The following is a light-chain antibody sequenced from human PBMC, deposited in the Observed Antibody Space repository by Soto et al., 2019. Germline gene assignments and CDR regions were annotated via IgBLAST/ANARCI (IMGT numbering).Light chain of an antibody. V-gene: IGKV3-20*01. Sequence: EIVLTQSPGTLSLSPGERATLSCRASQSVSSNYLAWYQKKPGQAPRLLIYGASNRATGIPDRFSGSGSGTDFTLTISRLEPEYFAVYYCQQYGSSPPTFGQGTKVEIK. J-gene: IGKJ1*01. CDR1: QSVSSNY. CDR3: QQYGSSPPT. CDR2: GAS.